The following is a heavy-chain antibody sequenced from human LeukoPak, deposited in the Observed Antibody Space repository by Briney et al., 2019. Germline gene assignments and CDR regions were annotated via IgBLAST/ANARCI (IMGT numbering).Heavy chain of an antibody. CDR3: ARLRIAATSRRLDY. V-gene: IGHV4-30-4*08. CDR2: IYYSGST. J-gene: IGHJ4*02. D-gene: IGHD6-6*01. CDR1: GGSISSGDYY. Sequence: PSQTLSLTCTVSGGSISSGDYYWSWIRQPPGKGLEWIEYIYYSGSTYYNPSLKSRVTISVDTSKNQFSLKLSSVTAADTAVYYCARLRIAATSRRLDYWGQGTLVTVSS.